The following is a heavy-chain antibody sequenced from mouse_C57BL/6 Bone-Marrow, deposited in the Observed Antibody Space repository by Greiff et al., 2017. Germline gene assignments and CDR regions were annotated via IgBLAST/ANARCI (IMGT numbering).Heavy chain of an antibody. Sequence: QVTLKVSGPGILQPSQTLSLTCSFSGFSLSTFGMGVGWIRQPSGKGLEWLAHIWWDDDKYYNPALKRRLTISKDTSKNQVFLKNANVDTADTATYYCARRAAWLPSWFAYWGQGTLVTVSA. CDR3: ARRAAWLPSWFAY. J-gene: IGHJ3*01. V-gene: IGHV8-8*01. CDR1: GFSLSTFGMG. D-gene: IGHD2-2*01. CDR2: IWWDDDK.